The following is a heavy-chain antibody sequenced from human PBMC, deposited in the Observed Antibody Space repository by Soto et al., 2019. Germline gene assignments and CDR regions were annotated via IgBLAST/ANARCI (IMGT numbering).Heavy chain of an antibody. V-gene: IGHV1-18*04. J-gene: IGHJ5*02. CDR1: GYTFTSYG. D-gene: IGHD6-19*01. Sequence: GASVKVSCKASGYTFTSYGISWVRQAPGQGLEWMGWISAYNGNTNYAQKLQGRVTMTTDTSTSTAYMELRSLRSDDTAVYYCARDDSSGWSLNWFDPWGQGTLVTVSS. CDR3: ARDDSSGWSLNWFDP. CDR2: ISAYNGNT.